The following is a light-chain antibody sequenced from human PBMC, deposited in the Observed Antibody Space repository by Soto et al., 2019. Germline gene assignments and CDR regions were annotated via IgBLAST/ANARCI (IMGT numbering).Light chain of an antibody. CDR2: GNN. V-gene: IGLV1-40*01. CDR3: HSYDSSLGGSV. Sequence: QSVLTQPPSVSGAPGQRVTISCTGSSSNIGAGYDVHWYRQLPGTAPKLLIYGNNNRPSGVPERFSASKSGTSASLAITGLQAEDDADYYCHSYDSSLGGSVFGGGTKVTVL. CDR1: SSNIGAGYD. J-gene: IGLJ3*02.